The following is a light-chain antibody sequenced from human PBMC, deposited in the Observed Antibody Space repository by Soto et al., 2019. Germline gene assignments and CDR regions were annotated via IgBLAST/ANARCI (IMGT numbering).Light chain of an antibody. CDR3: AAWDDSLNGPV. CDR2: SNN. CDR1: SSNIGSNT. Sequence: QSVRTQPPSASGTPGQRGTISCSGSSSNIGSNTVNWYQQLPGTAPKLLIYSNNQRPSGVPDRFSGSKSGTSASLAISGLQSEDEADYYCAAWDDSLNGPVFGTGTKVTVL. J-gene: IGLJ1*01. V-gene: IGLV1-44*01.